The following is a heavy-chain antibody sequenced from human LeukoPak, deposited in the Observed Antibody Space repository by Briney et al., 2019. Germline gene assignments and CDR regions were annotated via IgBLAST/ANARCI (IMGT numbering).Heavy chain of an antibody. CDR1: GFTFSSYG. V-gene: IGHV3-30*18. D-gene: IGHD3-16*02. CDR3: AKGPAPRLGEFSYHALVDY. CDR2: ISYDGSNE. Sequence: GGSLRLSCVASGFTFSSYGMHWVRQAPGKGLEWVAFISYDGSNENIADSVKGRFIISRDNSKNTLYLQMYSLRAEDTAVYYCAKGPAPRLGEFSYHALVDYWGQGTLVTVSS. J-gene: IGHJ4*02.